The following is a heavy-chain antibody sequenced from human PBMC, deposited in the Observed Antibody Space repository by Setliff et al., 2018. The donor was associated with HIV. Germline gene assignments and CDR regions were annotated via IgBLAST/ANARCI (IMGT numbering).Heavy chain of an antibody. CDR1: GGSITRTPYY. V-gene: IGHV4-39*01. D-gene: IGHD3-10*01. CDR3: ARPSGGMVPNY. J-gene: IGHJ4*02. CDR2: IYHTGIT. Sequence: SETLSLTCTVSGGSITRTPYYWGWIRQPPGKGLEWIGSIYHTGITYDNPSLKSRVTISVDTSKNQISLRLSSVTAADTAVYYCARPSGGMVPNYWGQGTLVTVSS.